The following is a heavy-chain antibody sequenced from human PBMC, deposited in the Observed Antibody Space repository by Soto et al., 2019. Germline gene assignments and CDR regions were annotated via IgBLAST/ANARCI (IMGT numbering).Heavy chain of an antibody. J-gene: IGHJ3*02. D-gene: IGHD5-18*01. CDR2: IIPIFGTA. V-gene: IGHV1-69*01. CDR3: AGPDKAMAPDAFDI. Sequence: QVQLVQSGAEVKKPGSSVKVSCKASGGTFSSYAISWVRQAPGQGLEWMGGIIPIFGTANYEQKFQGRVTITADEYTSTAYMELSSLRSEDTAVYYCAGPDKAMAPDAFDIWGQGTMVTVSS. CDR1: GGTFSSYA.